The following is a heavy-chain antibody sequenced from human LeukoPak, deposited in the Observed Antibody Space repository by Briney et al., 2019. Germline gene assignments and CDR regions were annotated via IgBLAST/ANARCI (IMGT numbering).Heavy chain of an antibody. CDR3: ANLPYNWNEYFDDY. CDR1: GFTFTNYG. J-gene: IGHJ4*02. V-gene: IGHV3-30*02. CDR2: IASDGNYR. Sequence: PGVSLRLSCAASGFTFTNYGMHWVRQAPGKGLEWVAYIASDGNYRDYVDSVRGRFTVSRDNSKNTLYLQMDSLRAEDTAVYYCANLPYNWNEYFDDYWGQGTLVTVSS. D-gene: IGHD1-1*01.